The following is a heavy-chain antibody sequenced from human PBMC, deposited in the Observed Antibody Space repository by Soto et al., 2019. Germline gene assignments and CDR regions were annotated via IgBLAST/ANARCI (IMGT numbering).Heavy chain of an antibody. CDR1: GGSISSYY. J-gene: IGHJ4*02. CDR3: ARQRFGSLPFAY. D-gene: IGHD3-10*01. V-gene: IGHV4-59*08. Sequence: QVQLQESGPGLVKPSETLSLTCTVSGGSISSYYWSWIRQPPGKGLEWIGYIYYSGSTNYNPSLKSRVTISVDTSKNQFSLKLSSVPAADTAVYYCARQRFGSLPFAYWGQGTLVTVSS. CDR2: IYYSGST.